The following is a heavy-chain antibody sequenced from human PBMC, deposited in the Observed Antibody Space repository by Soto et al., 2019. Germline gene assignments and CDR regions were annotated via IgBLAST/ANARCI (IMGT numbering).Heavy chain of an antibody. CDR2: ISYDGSNT. CDR3: ARSAANSLAGPGTGNDY. J-gene: IGHJ4*02. D-gene: IGHD6-13*01. V-gene: IGHV3-30-3*01. Sequence: QVQLVESGGGVVQPGRSLRLSCAASGFTFSSHAMHWVRQTPGKGLEWVAVISYDGSNTYYADSVKGRFTISRDNSKNTLYVQMKRLRTEDTAVYYCARSAANSLAGPGTGNDYWGQGALVTVSS. CDR1: GFTFSSHA.